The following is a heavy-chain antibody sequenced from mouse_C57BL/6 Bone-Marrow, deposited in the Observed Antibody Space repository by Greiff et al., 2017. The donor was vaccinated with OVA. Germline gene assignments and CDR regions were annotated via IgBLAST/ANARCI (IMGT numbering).Heavy chain of an antibody. J-gene: IGHJ1*03. D-gene: IGHD1-1*01. Sequence: DVMLVESGGGLVQPGGSLKLSCAASGFTFSDYYMYWVRQTPEKRLEWVAYISNGGGSTYYPDTVKGRFTISRDNAKNTLYLQMSRLKSEDTAMYYCARHRYYGSSHWYFDVWGTGTTVTVSS. CDR1: GFTFSDYY. V-gene: IGHV5-12*01. CDR3: ARHRYYGSSHWYFDV. CDR2: ISNGGGST.